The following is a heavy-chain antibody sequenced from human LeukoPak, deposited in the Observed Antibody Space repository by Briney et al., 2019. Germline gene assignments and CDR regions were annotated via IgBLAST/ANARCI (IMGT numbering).Heavy chain of an antibody. V-gene: IGHV3-7*01. CDR1: GFTFSSYW. Sequence: GGSLRLSCAASGFTFSSYWMSWVRQAPGKGLEGVANIKQDGSEKYYVDSVKGRFTISRDNAKNSLYLQMNSLRAEDTAVYYCARRIYYYYYYMDVWGKGTTVTVSS. J-gene: IGHJ6*03. CDR2: IKQDGSEK. CDR3: ARRIYYYYYYMDV.